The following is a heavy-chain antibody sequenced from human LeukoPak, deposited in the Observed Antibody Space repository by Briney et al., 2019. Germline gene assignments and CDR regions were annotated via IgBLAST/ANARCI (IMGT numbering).Heavy chain of an antibody. CDR3: ARGDLAAGAHAFDI. D-gene: IGHD6-25*01. J-gene: IGHJ3*02. V-gene: IGHV1-69*01. Sequence: GSSVKVSCKASGGTFSSYAISWVRQAPGQGLEWMGGIIPIFGTANYAQKFQGRVTITADESTSTAYMELSSLRSEDTAVYYCARGDLAAGAHAFDIWGQGTMVTVSS. CDR1: GGTFSSYA. CDR2: IIPIFGTA.